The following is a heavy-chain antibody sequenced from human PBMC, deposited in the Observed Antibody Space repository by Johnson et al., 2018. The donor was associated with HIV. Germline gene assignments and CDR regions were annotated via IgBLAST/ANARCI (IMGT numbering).Heavy chain of an antibody. J-gene: IGHJ3*02. CDR1: GFTFSDYY. CDR3: ARDIFYTDTAFDI. CDR2: ISSSGSNI. V-gene: IGHV3-11*01. Sequence: VQLVESGGGVVQPGRSLRLSCAPSGFTFSDYYMSWMRQAPGQGLEWVSYISSSGSNIYKADSVKGRFTISRDNAKNSLFLQMNSLRAEDTALYYCARDIFYTDTAFDIWGQGTMVTVSS.